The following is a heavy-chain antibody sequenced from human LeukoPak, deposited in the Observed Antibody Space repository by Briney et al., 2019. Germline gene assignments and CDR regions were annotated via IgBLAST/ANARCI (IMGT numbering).Heavy chain of an antibody. CDR3: AKEGGITIFGVVILHMDV. CDR1: GFTFSSYG. CDR2: IRYDGSNK. J-gene: IGHJ6*03. Sequence: SGGSLRLSCSASGFTFSSYGMHWVRQAPGKGLEWVAFIRYDGSNKYYADSVKGRFTISRDNSKNTLYLQMNSLRAEDTAVYYCAKEGGITIFGVVILHMDVWGKGTTVTVSS. V-gene: IGHV3-30*02. D-gene: IGHD3-3*01.